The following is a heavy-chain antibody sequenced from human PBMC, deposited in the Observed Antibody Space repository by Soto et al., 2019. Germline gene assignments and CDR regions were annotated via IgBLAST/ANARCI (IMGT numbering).Heavy chain of an antibody. D-gene: IGHD2-21*01. Sequence: GGSLRLSCAASGFTFNNYAMMWVRQAPGRGLEEGLEWVSVIGGSGGEAYYADSVKGRFTISRDNSKNTLYLQMNSLRAGDTAVYFCARAYCGGGRCNPPPRIDYWGQGTLVTVSS. CDR3: ARAYCGGGRCNPPPRIDY. J-gene: IGHJ4*02. CDR1: GFTFNNYA. V-gene: IGHV3-23*01. CDR2: IGGSGGEA.